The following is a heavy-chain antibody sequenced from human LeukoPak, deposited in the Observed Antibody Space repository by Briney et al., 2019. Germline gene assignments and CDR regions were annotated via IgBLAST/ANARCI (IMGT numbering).Heavy chain of an antibody. V-gene: IGHV3-23*01. Sequence: GGSLRLSCAASGFIFRNYAMSWVRQAPGKGLEWVSAITGSGDTTYYADSVKGRFTISRDNSKNPLYVEMNTLRAEDTAVYYCAKWGDYDILTGYYVSDFWGQGTLVTVSS. D-gene: IGHD3-9*01. J-gene: IGHJ4*02. CDR2: ITGSGDTT. CDR1: GFIFRNYA. CDR3: AKWGDYDILTGYYVSDF.